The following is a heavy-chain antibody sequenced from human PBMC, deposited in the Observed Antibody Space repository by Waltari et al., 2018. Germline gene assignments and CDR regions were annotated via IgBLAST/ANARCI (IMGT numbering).Heavy chain of an antibody. CDR3: ARRYCSSTGCYNCDY. V-gene: IGHV4-39*07. D-gene: IGHD2-2*02. CDR1: GGSISSSSYC. Sequence: QLQLQESGPGLVKPSETLSLTCTVSGGSISSSSYCWGWIRQPPGKGLEWIGSIYYSGSTYYNPSLKSRVTISVDTSKHQFSRKLSSVTAADTAVYYCARRYCSSTGCYNCDYWGQGPLVTVAS. J-gene: IGHJ4*02. CDR2: IYYSGST.